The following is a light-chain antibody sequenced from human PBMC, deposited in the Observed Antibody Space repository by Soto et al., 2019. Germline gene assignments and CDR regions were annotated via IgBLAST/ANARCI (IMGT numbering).Light chain of an antibody. CDR3: CSYAGSSTSVI. V-gene: IGLV2-23*02. CDR2: EVS. Sequence: QSALTQPASVSGSPGQSITISCTGTSSDVGNYNLVSWYQQHPGKAPKLMIYEVSKRPSGVSNRSSGSKSGNTASLTISGLQAEDEADYYCCSYAGSSTSVIFGGGTKLTVL. CDR1: SSDVGNYNL. J-gene: IGLJ2*01.